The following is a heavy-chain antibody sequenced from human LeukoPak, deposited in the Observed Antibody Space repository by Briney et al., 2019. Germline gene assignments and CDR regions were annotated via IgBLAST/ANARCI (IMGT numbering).Heavy chain of an antibody. D-gene: IGHD3-10*01. J-gene: IGHJ6*04. CDR3: AKAPTRESHPFHS. CDR1: GFTFSSYA. V-gene: IGHV3-23*01. Sequence: GGSLRLPCAASGFTFSSYAMSWVCQAPGKGLEWVSAISGSGGSTYYAGSVKGRFTISRDNSKNTLFLQMNSLSAEDTAVYYCAKAPTRESHPFHSWGKGTTVTISS. CDR2: ISGSGGST.